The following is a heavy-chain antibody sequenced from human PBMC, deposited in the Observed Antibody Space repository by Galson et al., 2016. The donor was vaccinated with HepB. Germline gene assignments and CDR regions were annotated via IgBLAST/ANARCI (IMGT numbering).Heavy chain of an antibody. J-gene: IGHJ4*02. D-gene: IGHD3-10*01. CDR1: GFTFSLFA. V-gene: IGHV3-30-3*01. CDR3: ARARDRYGSGGPLDY. Sequence: SLRLSCAASGFTFSLFAIHWVRQAPGKGLAWVAMISYDGSNKYYADSVKGRFTISRDNPKNALYLQMDSLRIEDTAIYSCARARDRYGSGGPLDYWGQGNLVTVSS. CDR2: ISYDGSNK.